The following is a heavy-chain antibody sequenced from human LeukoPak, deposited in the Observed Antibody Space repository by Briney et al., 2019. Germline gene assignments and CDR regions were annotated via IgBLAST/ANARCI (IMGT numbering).Heavy chain of an antibody. D-gene: IGHD6-19*01. CDR2: INPNSGGT. Sequence: ASVRVSCKASGYTFTGYYMHWVRQAPGQGLEWMGWINPNSGGTNYAQKFQGRVTMTRDTSISTAYMELSRLRSDDTAVYCCARGSGYGSGWLYFDYWGQGTLVTVSS. J-gene: IGHJ4*02. CDR1: GYTFTGYY. V-gene: IGHV1-2*02. CDR3: ARGSGYGSGWLYFDY.